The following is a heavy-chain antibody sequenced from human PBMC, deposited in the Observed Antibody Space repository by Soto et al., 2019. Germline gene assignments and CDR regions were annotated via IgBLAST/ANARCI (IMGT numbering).Heavy chain of an antibody. CDR3: ATSYDSGVDP. V-gene: IGHV1-18*04. CDR1: GYPFSKYG. Sequence: QLQLVQSGAEVERPGASVRVSCKAYGYPFSKYGISWIRQAPGQGLEWMGWIKPDNGDTNYAQKFQGRVTMTTDTSSNTACMALRSLRSDDTAVYYCATSYDSGVDPWGQGTLVSVSS. J-gene: IGHJ5*02. D-gene: IGHD5-12*01. CDR2: IKPDNGDT.